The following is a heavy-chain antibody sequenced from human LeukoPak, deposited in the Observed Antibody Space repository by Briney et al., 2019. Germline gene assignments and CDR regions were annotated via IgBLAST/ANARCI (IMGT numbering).Heavy chain of an antibody. CDR1: GLTFSSYA. Sequence: GGSLRLSCAASGLTFSSYAMSWVRQAPGKGLEWVSAISGSGGSTYYADSVKGRFTISRDNSKNTLYLQMNSLRAEDTAVYYCRGVDKDYYYGMDVWGQGTTVTVSS. D-gene: IGHD2-15*01. CDR3: RGVDKDYYYGMDV. J-gene: IGHJ6*02. CDR2: ISGSGGST. V-gene: IGHV3-23*01.